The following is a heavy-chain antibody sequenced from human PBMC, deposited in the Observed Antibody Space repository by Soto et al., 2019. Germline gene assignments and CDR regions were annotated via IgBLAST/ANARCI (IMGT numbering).Heavy chain of an antibody. CDR1: GGTFSNSA. Sequence: QVQLEQSGAEVKKPGSSVKVSCKASGGTFSNSAVSWVRQAPGQGLEWLGGIMPIFHTPDYAQKFQDRLTITADESTNTAYMELRGLRSDDTAVYYCARDKDRLQLGGNYYYILDVWCKGTTVTVSS. CDR3: ARDKDRLQLGGNYYYILDV. D-gene: IGHD5-12*01. V-gene: IGHV1-69*12. J-gene: IGHJ6*04. CDR2: IMPIFHTP.